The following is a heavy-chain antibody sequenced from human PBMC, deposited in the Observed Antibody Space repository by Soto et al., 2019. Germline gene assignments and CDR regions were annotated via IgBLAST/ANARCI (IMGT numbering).Heavy chain of an antibody. Sequence: ETLSLTCSVYGVSFSGYYWSWIRQPPGKGLEWIGEINHSGSTNYNPSLKSRVTISVDTSKNQFSLKLSSVTAADTAVYYCARYYYDSSGYYTRFDYWGQGTLVTVYS. CDR2: INHSGST. CDR1: GVSFSGYY. D-gene: IGHD3-22*01. CDR3: ARYYYDSSGYYTRFDY. V-gene: IGHV4-34*01. J-gene: IGHJ4*02.